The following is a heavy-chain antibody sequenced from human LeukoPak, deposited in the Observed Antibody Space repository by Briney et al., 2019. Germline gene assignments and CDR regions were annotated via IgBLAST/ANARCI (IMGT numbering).Heavy chain of an antibody. CDR2: IYHSGST. J-gene: IGHJ3*02. Sequence: SETLSLTCAVSGYSISSGYYWGWIRPPPGKGLEWIGSIYHSGSTYYNPSLKSRVTISVDTSKNQFSLKLSSVTAADTAVYYCARTVDYGGAFDIWGQGTMVTVSS. D-gene: IGHD4-17*01. V-gene: IGHV4-38-2*01. CDR3: ARTVDYGGAFDI. CDR1: GYSISSGYY.